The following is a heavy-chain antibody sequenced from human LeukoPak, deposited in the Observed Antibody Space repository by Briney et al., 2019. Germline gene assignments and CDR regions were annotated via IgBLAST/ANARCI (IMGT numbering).Heavy chain of an antibody. D-gene: IGHD5-18*01. J-gene: IGHJ4*02. CDR2: IYYSKNT. V-gene: IGHV4-39*01. CDR1: GGSISSSSAY. Sequence: SETLSLTCTVSGGSISSSSAYWGWIRQPPGKGLEWIGSIYYSKNTYYNPSLKSRVTISADTSKNQFSLTLGSVSATDTAVYYCVSPRGFSYGYFDYWGRGTLVTVSS. CDR3: VSPRGFSYGYFDY.